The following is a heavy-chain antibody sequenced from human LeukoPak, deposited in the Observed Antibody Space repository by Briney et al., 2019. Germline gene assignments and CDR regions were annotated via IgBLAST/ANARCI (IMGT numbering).Heavy chain of an antibody. CDR3: ARSGLAVAGTPGY. CDR1: GFTFSSYN. D-gene: IGHD6-19*01. J-gene: IGHJ4*02. V-gene: IGHV3-21*01. CDR2: ISTSSTYN. Sequence: GGSLRLSCAASGFTFSSYNMNWVRQAPGKGLEWVSSISTSSTYNYYADSVKGRFTISRDNARNSLYLQMNSLRAEDTAVYYCARSGLAVAGTPGYWGQGTLVTVSS.